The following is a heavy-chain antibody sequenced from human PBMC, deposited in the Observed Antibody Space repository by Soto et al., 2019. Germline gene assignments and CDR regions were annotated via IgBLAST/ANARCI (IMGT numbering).Heavy chain of an antibody. D-gene: IGHD3-3*01. J-gene: IGHJ6*02. Sequence: ASVKVSCKVYGDTLTGLAMHWVRQAPGKGLEWMGGLDPEGKNIYAQKFQERVTITRDMSTSTAYMELSSLRSEDTAVYYCAADRPSYYDFWSGSYYYGMDVWGQGTTVTVSS. CDR2: LDPEGKN. V-gene: IGHV1-24*01. CDR3: AADRPSYYDFWSGSYYYGMDV. CDR1: GDTLTGLA.